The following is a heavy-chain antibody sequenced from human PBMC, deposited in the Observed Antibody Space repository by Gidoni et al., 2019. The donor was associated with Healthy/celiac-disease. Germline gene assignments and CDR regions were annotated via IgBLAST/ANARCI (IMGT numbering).Heavy chain of an antibody. J-gene: IGHJ4*02. D-gene: IGHD5-18*01. Sequence: QVQPVQSGAEAKKPRSSVKVSCQAAAATFSSYAISWVRRAPGQGLEWMGWIIPICGTASYAQKFQGRVTITADESTSTAYMELSSLRSEDTAVYDCARGPRIQLWSYFDYWGQGTLVTVSS. V-gene: IGHV1-69*01. CDR3: ARGPRIQLWSYFDY. CDR2: IIPICGTA. CDR1: AATFSSYA.